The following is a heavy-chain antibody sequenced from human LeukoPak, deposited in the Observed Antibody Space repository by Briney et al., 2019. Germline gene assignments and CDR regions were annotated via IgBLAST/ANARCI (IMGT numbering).Heavy chain of an antibody. CDR3: ARDQGDYGDYVYYYVMDV. CDR1: GGTFSSYA. CDR2: IIPILGIA. J-gene: IGHJ6*02. D-gene: IGHD4-17*01. Sequence: GSSVKVSRKASGGTFSSYAISWVRQAPGQGLEWMGRIIPILGIANYAQKFQGRVTITADKSTSTAYMELSSLRSEDTAVYYCARDQGDYGDYVYYYVMDVWGQGTTVTVSS. V-gene: IGHV1-69*04.